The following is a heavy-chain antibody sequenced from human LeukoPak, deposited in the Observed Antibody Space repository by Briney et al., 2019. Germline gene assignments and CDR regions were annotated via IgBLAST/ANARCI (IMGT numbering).Heavy chain of an antibody. V-gene: IGHV3-13*01. CDR1: GFTFSNYD. CDR2: IDTAGDT. J-gene: IGHJ2*01. CDR3: ARTTVTSGPYWYFDL. D-gene: IGHD4-17*01. Sequence: GGSLRLSCAASGFTFSNYDTHWVRQATGKGLEWVSAIDTAGDTYYPGSVKGRFTISRENAKNSLYLQMNSLRAGDTAVYYCARTTVTSGPYWYFDLWGRGTLVTVSS.